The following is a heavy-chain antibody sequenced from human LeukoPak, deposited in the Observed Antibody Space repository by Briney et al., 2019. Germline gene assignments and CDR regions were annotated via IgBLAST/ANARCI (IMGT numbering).Heavy chain of an antibody. CDR2: INPNSGGT. D-gene: IGHD3-22*01. CDR3: ARGPLPFHYYYDSSGYPDY. V-gene: IGHV1-2*02. Sequence: ASVKVSCKASGYTFSNYYMHWVRQAPGHGLEWMGWINPNSGGTNYAQKFQGRVTMTRDTSISTAYMELSRLRSDDTAVYYCARGPLPFHYYYDSSGYPDYWGQGTLVTVSS. CDR1: GYTFSNYY. J-gene: IGHJ4*02.